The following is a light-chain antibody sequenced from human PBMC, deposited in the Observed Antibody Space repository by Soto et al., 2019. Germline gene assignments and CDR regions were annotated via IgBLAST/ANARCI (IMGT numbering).Light chain of an antibody. J-gene: IGKJ1*01. Sequence: EIVLTQSPATLSLSPGERATLSCRASQSVSRYLAWYQQKPGQAPRLLIYDSSNSAAGIPARFSGRGSGTDFTFATSGLEPEDFAVYYCQQRSNWPPWTFGQGTKVEIK. CDR1: QSVSRY. CDR3: QQRSNWPPWT. V-gene: IGKV3-11*01. CDR2: DSS.